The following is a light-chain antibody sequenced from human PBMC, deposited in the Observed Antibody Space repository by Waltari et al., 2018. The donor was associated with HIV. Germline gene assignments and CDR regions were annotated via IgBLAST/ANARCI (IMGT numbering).Light chain of an antibody. V-gene: IGLV2-14*01. CDR2: DVS. CDR1: SSDVGGYNY. Sequence: QSALTQPASVSGSPGQSITISCTGTSSDVGGYNYVSWYQQHPGKAPKLMIYDVSKRPSGVSNRFSGSKSGNTASLTISGLQAGDEADYYCSSYTSSSTLGYVVFGGGTKLTVL. J-gene: IGLJ2*01. CDR3: SSYTSSSTLGYVV.